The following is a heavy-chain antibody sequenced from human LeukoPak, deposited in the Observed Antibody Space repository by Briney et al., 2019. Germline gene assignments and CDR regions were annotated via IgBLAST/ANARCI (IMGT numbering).Heavy chain of an antibody. CDR2: IYTSGST. D-gene: IGHD3-3*01. CDR3: ARGRGSRFGPPMSRRFLGGFDP. J-gene: IGHJ5*02. V-gene: IGHV4-61*02. Sequence: PSETLSLTCTVSGGSISSGSYYWSWIRQPAGKGLEWIGRIYTSGSTNYNPSLKSRVTISVDTSKNQFSLKLSSVTAADTAVYYCARGRGSRFGPPMSRRFLGGFDPWGQGTLVTVSS. CDR1: GGSISSGSYY.